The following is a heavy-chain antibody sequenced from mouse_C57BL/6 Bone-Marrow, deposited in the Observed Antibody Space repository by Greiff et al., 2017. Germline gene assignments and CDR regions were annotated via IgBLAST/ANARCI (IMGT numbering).Heavy chain of an antibody. CDR3: ARRVYGSSPYYYAMDY. CDR2: IHPNSGST. Sequence: QVQLQQPGAELVKPGASVKLSCKASGYTFTSYWMHWVKQRPGQGLEWIGMIHPNSGSTNYNEKFKSKATLTVDKSSSTAYMQLSSLTSEDSAVYYCARRVYGSSPYYYAMDYWGQGTSVTVSS. CDR1: GYTFTSYW. V-gene: IGHV1-64*01. D-gene: IGHD1-1*01. J-gene: IGHJ4*01.